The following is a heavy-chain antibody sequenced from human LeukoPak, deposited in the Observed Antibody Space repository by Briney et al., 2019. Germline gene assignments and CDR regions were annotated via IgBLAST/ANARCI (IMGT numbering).Heavy chain of an antibody. Sequence: ASVTVSCTASGYTFTSYYMHWVRQAPGQGREWMGIINPSGGSTSYAQKFQGRVTMTRDTSTSTVYMELSSLRSEDTAVYYCATGAGIAAAGPKADYWGQGTLVTVSS. CDR2: INPSGGST. V-gene: IGHV1-46*01. D-gene: IGHD6-13*01. CDR3: ATGAGIAAAGPKADY. J-gene: IGHJ4*02. CDR1: GYTFTSYY.